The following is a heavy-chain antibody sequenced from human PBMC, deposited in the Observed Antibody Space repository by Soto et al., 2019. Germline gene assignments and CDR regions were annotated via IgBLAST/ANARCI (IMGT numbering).Heavy chain of an antibody. CDR1: GFSFSSYS. J-gene: IGHJ4*02. CDR3: ARARGYSGNSYDY. Sequence: GGSLRLSCAASGFSFSSYSMNWVRQAPGKGLEWVSSISSSSSYIYYADSVKGRFTISRDNAKNSLYLQMNSLRAEDTAVYYCARARGYSGNSYDYWGQGTLVTVS. D-gene: IGHD4-4*01. V-gene: IGHV3-21*04. CDR2: ISSSSSYI.